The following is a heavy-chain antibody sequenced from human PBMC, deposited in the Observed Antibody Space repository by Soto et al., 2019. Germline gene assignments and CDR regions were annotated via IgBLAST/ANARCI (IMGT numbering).Heavy chain of an antibody. V-gene: IGHV4-4*02. Sequence: QVQLQESGPGLVKPSGTLSLTCAVSGGSISSSNWWSWVRQPPGKGLEWIGEIYHSGSTNYNPSLKSRVTISVDKSKNQFSLKLSSVTAADTAVYYCARDPYSSGWDGPRGYFDYWGQGTLVTVSS. CDR1: GGSISSSNW. J-gene: IGHJ4*02. D-gene: IGHD6-19*01. CDR2: IYHSGST. CDR3: ARDPYSSGWDGPRGYFDY.